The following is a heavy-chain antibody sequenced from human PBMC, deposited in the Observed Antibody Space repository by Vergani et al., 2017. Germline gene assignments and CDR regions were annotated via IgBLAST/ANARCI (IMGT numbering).Heavy chain of an antibody. CDR3: VRQWKLQGAFDI. J-gene: IGHJ3*02. D-gene: IGHD1-1*01. CDR2: IYYSGST. V-gene: IGHV4-59*08. Sequence: QVQLQESGPGLVKPSETLSLTCTVSGGSISSYYWSWIRQPPGKGLEWIGYIYYSGSTNYNPSLKSRVTISVDKSKNQISLKLRSVTAADTAVYYCVRQWKLQGAFDIWGQGTMVTVSS. CDR1: GGSISSYY.